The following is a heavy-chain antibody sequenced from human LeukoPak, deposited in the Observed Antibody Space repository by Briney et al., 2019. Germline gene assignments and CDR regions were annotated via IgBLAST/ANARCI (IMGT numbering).Heavy chain of an antibody. Sequence: SVKVSCKASGGTFSSYAISWVRQAPGQGLEWMGGIIPIFGTANYAQKFQGRVTITADESTSTAYMELSSLRSEDTAVYYCARDRLMVRGVIVYYGMDVWGQGTTVTVTS. CDR2: IIPIFGTA. J-gene: IGHJ6*02. CDR1: GGTFSSYA. CDR3: ARDRLMVRGVIVYYGMDV. D-gene: IGHD3-10*01. V-gene: IGHV1-69*13.